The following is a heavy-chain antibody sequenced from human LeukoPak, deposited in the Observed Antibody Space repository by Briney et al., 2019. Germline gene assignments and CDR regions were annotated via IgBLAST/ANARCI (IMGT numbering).Heavy chain of an antibody. CDR3: AKGPMGRGFDY. D-gene: IGHD3-10*01. CDR2: ISSTGGTT. J-gene: IGHJ4*02. CDR1: GITFSSYG. V-gene: IGHV3-23*01. Sequence: PGGSLRLSCAASGITFSSYGMSWVRQAPGKGLEWVSSISSTGGTTYYADSVKGRFTISRDNSKNTLYLQMNSLRAEDTAIYYCAKGPMGRGFDYWGQGTLVTVSS.